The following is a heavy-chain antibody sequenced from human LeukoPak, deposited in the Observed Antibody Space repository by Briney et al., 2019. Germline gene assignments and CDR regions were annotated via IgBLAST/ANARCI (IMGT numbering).Heavy chain of an antibody. D-gene: IGHD5-24*01. CDR2: VYYSGTT. J-gene: IGHJ4*02. Sequence: EASETLSLTCTVSGGSITSHYWSWVRQPPGKGLEWIGCVYYSGTTNYNPSLKSRVTISVDTSKNQFSLKLTSVTAADTAVYYCARGRGRDGDNLTSWGQGTLVTVSS. CDR3: ARGRGRDGDNLTS. CDR1: GGSITSHY. V-gene: IGHV4-59*11.